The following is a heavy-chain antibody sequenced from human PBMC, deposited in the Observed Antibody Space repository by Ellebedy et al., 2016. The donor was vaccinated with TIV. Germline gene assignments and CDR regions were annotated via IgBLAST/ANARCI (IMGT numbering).Heavy chain of an antibody. CDR2: ISWSSRSI. CDR3: VKGPSGYYSQHGFHM. CDR1: GFTFEDYA. Sequence: GGSLRLSCAGSGFTFEDYAMNWVRQVPGKGLEWVSGISWSSRSIGYADSVKGRFTISRDNAKNSLYLQMNSLRAEDTAFYYFVKGPSGYYSQHGFHMWGQGTMVTVSS. J-gene: IGHJ3*02. V-gene: IGHV3-9*01. D-gene: IGHD3-3*01.